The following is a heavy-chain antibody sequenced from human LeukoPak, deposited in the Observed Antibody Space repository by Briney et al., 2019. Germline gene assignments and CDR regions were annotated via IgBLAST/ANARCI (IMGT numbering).Heavy chain of an antibody. D-gene: IGHD5-18*01. Sequence: GGSLRLSCAASGFTFSSYSMNWVRQAPGKELEWVSSISSSSSYIYYADSVKGRFTISRDNAKNSLYLQMNSLRAEDTAVYYCARDREVDTAMGWGGYYYYYGMDVWGQGTTVTVSS. V-gene: IGHV3-21*01. CDR3: ARDREVDTAMGWGGYYYYYGMDV. J-gene: IGHJ6*02. CDR1: GFTFSSYS. CDR2: ISSSSSYI.